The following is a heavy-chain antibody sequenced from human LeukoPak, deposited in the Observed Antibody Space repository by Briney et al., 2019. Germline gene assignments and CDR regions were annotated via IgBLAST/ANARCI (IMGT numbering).Heavy chain of an antibody. D-gene: IGHD3-9*01. CDR1: GFTFSSYS. CDR3: ARASSKQLAGYLPDGFDI. V-gene: IGHV3-48*02. CDR2: ISSYSGTI. J-gene: IGHJ3*02. Sequence: GGSLRLSCAASGFTFSSYSMNWVRQAPGKGLEWVSYISSYSGTISYADSVKGRFAISRDNAKNSLYLQMNSLRDEDTAIYYCARASSKQLAGYLPDGFDIWGQGTMVTVSS.